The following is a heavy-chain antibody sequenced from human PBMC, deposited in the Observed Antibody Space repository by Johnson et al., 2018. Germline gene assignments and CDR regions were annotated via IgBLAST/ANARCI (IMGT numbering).Heavy chain of an antibody. Sequence: QVQLQESGGGVVQPGRSLRLSCAASGFTFSSYGMHWVRQAPGKGLEWVAVIWYDGSNKYYADSVKGRFTISRDNSKNTLYLQMNSLRAEDTAVYYCARRRRGSGNGMDVWGQGTTVTVSS. D-gene: IGHD3-10*01. CDR2: IWYDGSNK. V-gene: IGHV3-33*01. J-gene: IGHJ6*02. CDR3: ARRRRGSGNGMDV. CDR1: GFTFSSYG.